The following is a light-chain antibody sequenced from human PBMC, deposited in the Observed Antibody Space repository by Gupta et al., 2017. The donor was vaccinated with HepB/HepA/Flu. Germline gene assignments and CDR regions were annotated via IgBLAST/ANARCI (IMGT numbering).Light chain of an antibody. CDR3: HQYYTSPQT. CDR2: WAS. Sequence: DIVMTQSPDSLAVSLGERATINCKSSQSVLYSSNNKNYLAWYQQKPRQPPRLLISWASTRESGVSDRFSGSGSGTDFTLTISSLKAEDVAVYFCHQYYTSPQTFGQGTKVEI. J-gene: IGKJ1*01. CDR1: QSVLYSSNNKNY. V-gene: IGKV4-1*01.